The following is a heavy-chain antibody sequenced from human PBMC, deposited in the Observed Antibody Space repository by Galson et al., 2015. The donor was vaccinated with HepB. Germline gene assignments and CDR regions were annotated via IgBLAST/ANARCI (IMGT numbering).Heavy chain of an antibody. CDR3: ATGVYGSEAYYYYYMDV. V-gene: IGHV1-24*01. D-gene: IGHD3-10*01. CDR2: FDPEDGET. CDR1: GYTLTELS. Sequence: SVKVSCKVSGYTLTELSMHWVRQAPGKGLEWMGGFDPEDGETIYAQKFQGRVTMTEDTSTGTAYMELSSLRSEDTAVYYCATGVYGSEAYYYYYMDVWGKGTTVTVSS. J-gene: IGHJ6*03.